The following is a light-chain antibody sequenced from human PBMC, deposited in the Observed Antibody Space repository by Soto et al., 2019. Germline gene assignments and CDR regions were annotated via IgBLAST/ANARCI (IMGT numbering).Light chain of an antibody. V-gene: IGKV1-5*03. CDR1: QSISSW. CDR3: QQHNSYRRT. Sequence: DIQMTQSPSTLSASVGDRVTITCRASQSISSWLAWYQQKPGKAPRLLIYKASNLESGVPSRFSGSGSGTEFTLTISSLQPDDFATYYCQQHNSYRRTFGQGTKVEIK. CDR2: KAS. J-gene: IGKJ1*01.